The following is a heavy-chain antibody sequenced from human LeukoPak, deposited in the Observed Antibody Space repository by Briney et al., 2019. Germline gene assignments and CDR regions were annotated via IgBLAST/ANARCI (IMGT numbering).Heavy chain of an antibody. J-gene: IGHJ4*02. CDR3: ARGGGLRYFDWLLDY. D-gene: IGHD3-9*01. CDR2: IYHSGST. Sequence: SGTLSLTCAVSGGSISSSNWWSWVRQPPGKGLEWIGEIYHSGSTNYNPSLKSRVTISVDKSKNQFSLKLSSVTAADTAVYYCARGGGLRYFDWLLDYWGQGTLVTVSS. CDR1: GGSISSSNW. V-gene: IGHV4-4*02.